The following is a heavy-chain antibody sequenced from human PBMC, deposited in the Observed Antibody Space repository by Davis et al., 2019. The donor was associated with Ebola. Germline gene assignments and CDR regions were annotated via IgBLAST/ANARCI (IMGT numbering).Heavy chain of an antibody. CDR1: GNSITYSW. J-gene: IGHJ4*02. V-gene: IGHV1-46*04. CDR2: INPSGTRA. Sequence: ASVKVSCKASGNSITYSWMHWVRQAPGQGLEWMGVINPSGTRAVYAQGLEGRLSMTRDTSTSTLYMEVSSLRSEDTATYYCARVRRGGSSASWGQGTLVTVSS. CDR3: ARVRRGGSSAS. D-gene: IGHD1-26*01.